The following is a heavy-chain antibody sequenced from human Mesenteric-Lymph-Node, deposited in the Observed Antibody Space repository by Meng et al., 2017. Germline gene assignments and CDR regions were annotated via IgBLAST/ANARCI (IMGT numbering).Heavy chain of an antibody. J-gene: IGHJ3*02. CDR1: GFTFSSYW. CDR3: AKSPAGGAGSYSAFDI. CDR2: INSDGSST. Sequence: GGSLRLSCAASGFTFSSYWMHWVRQAPGKGLVWVSRINSDGSSTSYADSVKGRFTISRDNSKNTLYLQMNSLRAEDTAVYYCAKSPAGGAGSYSAFDIWGQGTMVTVSS. V-gene: IGHV3-74*01. D-gene: IGHD3-10*01.